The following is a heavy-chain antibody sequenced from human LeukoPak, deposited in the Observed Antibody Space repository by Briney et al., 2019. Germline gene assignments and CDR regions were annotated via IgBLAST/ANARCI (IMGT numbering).Heavy chain of an antibody. D-gene: IGHD2-21*02. J-gene: IGHJ3*01. CDR3: ARDFLQTASPDAFDF. CDR1: GDPISSDGYS. Sequence: SQTLSLTCTVSGDPISSDGYSWTWIRQPPGKGLEWIGHISYSGNTYYNPSLKSRVTLSVDASKNQFSLNLTSVTAADTAIYYCARDFLQTASPDAFDFWGQGTMVTVSS. CDR2: ISYSGNT. V-gene: IGHV4-31*03.